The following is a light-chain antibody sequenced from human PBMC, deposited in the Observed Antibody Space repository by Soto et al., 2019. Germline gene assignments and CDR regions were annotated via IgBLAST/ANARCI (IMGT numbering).Light chain of an antibody. V-gene: IGKV3-15*01. CDR1: QRVGND. Sequence: ETVMTQSPATLSVSPGQGATLSCRASQRVGNDLAWNQQKPGQAPRLLIYGASTRATAIPARFSGRGSGTEFSLTISSLQSEDSAVYDCQQYNNWRLNFGGGTKVDIK. J-gene: IGKJ4*01. CDR3: QQYNNWRLN. CDR2: GAS.